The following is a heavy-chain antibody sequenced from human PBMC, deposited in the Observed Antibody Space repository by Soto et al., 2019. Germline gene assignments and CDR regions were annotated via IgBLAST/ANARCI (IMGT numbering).Heavy chain of an antibody. CDR3: AKGDCSGGSCYFSAFDI. CDR2: VSYDGTNN. CDR1: GFTFSSYG. D-gene: IGHD2-15*01. Sequence: QVQLVESGGGVVQPGRSLRLSCAASGFTFSSYGMHWVRQAPGKGLEWVAVVSYDGTNNYYTESVKGRFTISRDNSKNTLFLQMNSLRAEDTAVYFCAKGDCSGGSCYFSAFDIWGQGQWSPSPQ. V-gene: IGHV3-30*18. J-gene: IGHJ3*02.